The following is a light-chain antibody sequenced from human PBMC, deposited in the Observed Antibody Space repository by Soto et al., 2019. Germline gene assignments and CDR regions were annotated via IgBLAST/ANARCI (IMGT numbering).Light chain of an antibody. CDR2: KAS. CDR3: QQYNSYPLT. CDR1: QSISSW. V-gene: IGKV1-5*03. Sequence: DIQMTQSPSTLSASVGDRVTITCRASQSISSWLAWYQQKPGKAPKVLIYKASSLESGVPSRFSGSVSGTEFTLTINSLQPDDFATYYCQQYNSYPLTFGGGTKVEIK. J-gene: IGKJ4*01.